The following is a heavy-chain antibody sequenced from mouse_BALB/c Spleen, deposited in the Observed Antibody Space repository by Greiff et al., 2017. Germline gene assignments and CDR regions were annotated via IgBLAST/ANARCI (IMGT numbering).Heavy chain of an antibody. V-gene: IGHV5-6-2*01. CDR3: ARQGITTATWYFDV. Sequence: EVKLVESGGGLVKLGGSLKLSCAASGFTFSSYYMSWVRQTPEKRLELVAAINSNGGSTYYPDTVKGRFTISRDNAKNTLYLQMSSLKSEDTALYYCARQGITTATWYFDVWGAGTTVTVSS. D-gene: IGHD1-2*01. CDR1: GFTFSSYY. CDR2: INSNGGST. J-gene: IGHJ1*01.